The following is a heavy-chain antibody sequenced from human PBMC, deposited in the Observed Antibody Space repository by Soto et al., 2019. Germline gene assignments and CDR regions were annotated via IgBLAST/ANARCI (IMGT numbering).Heavy chain of an antibody. V-gene: IGHV1-58*01. J-gene: IGHJ6*02. D-gene: IGHD3-3*01. CDR3: AAGLFLEWLLQQVPYGMDV. CDR1: RFTFTSSA. Sequence: SVKDSCKASRFTFTSSAVQWVRQARGQRREWIGWIVVGSGNTNYAQKFQERVTITRDMSTSTAYMELSSLRSEDTAVYYCAAGLFLEWLLQQVPYGMDVWGQGTTVTVSS. CDR2: IVVGSGNT.